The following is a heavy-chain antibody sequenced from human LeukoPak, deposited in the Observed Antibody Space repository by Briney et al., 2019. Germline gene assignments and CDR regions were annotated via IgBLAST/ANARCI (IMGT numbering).Heavy chain of an antibody. J-gene: IGHJ6*02. Sequence: PSETLSLTCTVSGGSISNYYWSWIRQPPGKGLKWIGYIYYSGSTNYNPSLKSRVTISVDTSKNQFSLKLSSVTAADTAVYYCARESDFWSGYYTNSPNYGMDVWGQGTTVTVSS. CDR1: GGSISNYY. CDR2: IYYSGST. V-gene: IGHV4-59*12. CDR3: ARESDFWSGYYTNSPNYGMDV. D-gene: IGHD3-3*01.